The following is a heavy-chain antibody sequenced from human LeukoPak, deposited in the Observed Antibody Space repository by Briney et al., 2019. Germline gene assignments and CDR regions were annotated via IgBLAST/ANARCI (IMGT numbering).Heavy chain of an antibody. D-gene: IGHD6-19*01. J-gene: IGHJ4*02. CDR1: GFTFSNYA. CDR3: AKDHYSSGWYPTPFDY. V-gene: IGHV3-23*01. Sequence: GGSLRLSCAASGFTFSNYAMNWVRQAPGKGLEWVSGINDNGGRTYYADSVKGRFTISRDNSENTLYLQMNSLRAEDTALYYCAKDHYSSGWYPTPFDYWGQGTLVTVSS. CDR2: INDNGGRT.